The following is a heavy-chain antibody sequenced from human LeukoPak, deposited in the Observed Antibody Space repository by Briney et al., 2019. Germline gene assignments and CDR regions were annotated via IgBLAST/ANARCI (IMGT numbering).Heavy chain of an antibody. Sequence: SETLSLTCSVSGGSISIYYWSWIRQPAGKGLEWIGRIYTSGSTNYNPSLKSRVTMSVDTSKNQFSLKLSSVTAADTAVYYCARDRYYYDSSGYYYFDYWGQGTLVTVSS. D-gene: IGHD3-22*01. V-gene: IGHV4-4*07. CDR1: GGSISIYY. CDR3: ARDRYYYDSSGYYYFDY. J-gene: IGHJ4*02. CDR2: IYTSGST.